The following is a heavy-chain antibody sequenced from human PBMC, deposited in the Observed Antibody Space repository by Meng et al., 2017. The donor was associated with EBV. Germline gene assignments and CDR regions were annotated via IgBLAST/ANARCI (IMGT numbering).Heavy chain of an antibody. CDR3: ARAEIAAAGRLDY. Sequence: QGQVVQAGAGVKKPGSSVKVSCKASGGTFSSYAISWVRQASGQGLEWMGGIIPIFGTANYAQKFQGRVTITADKSTSTAYMELSSLRSEDTAVYYCARAEIAAAGRLDYWGQGTLVTVSS. CDR1: GGTFSSYA. CDR2: IIPIFGTA. D-gene: IGHD6-13*01. V-gene: IGHV1-69*06. J-gene: IGHJ4*02.